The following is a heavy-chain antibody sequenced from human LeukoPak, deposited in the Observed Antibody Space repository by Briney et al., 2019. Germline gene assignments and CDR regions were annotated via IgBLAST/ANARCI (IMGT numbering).Heavy chain of an antibody. D-gene: IGHD6-19*01. J-gene: IGHJ4*02. Sequence: GGSLRLSCAASGFTFSRYWMHWVRQAPGKGLMWVSRISPDGSTTLYADSVKGRFTISRDNAKNTLYLQMNSLRPEDTAVYYCAKPRIPVAGTDLDFWGQGTLVTVSS. CDR2: ISPDGSTT. CDR3: AKPRIPVAGTDLDF. CDR1: GFTFSRYW. V-gene: IGHV3-74*03.